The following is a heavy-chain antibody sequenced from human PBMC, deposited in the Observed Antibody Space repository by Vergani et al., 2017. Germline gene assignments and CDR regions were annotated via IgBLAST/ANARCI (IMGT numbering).Heavy chain of an antibody. J-gene: IGHJ6*02. CDR2: INSDGSST. Sequence: EVQLVESGGGLVQPGGSLRLSCAASGFTVSSNYMSWLRQAPGKGLEWVSRINSDGSSTSYADSVKGRFTISRDNAKNTLYLQMNSLRAEDTAVYYCAREEGYCSGGSCHSSYYYYYYGMDVWGQGP. CDR3: AREEGYCSGGSCHSSYYYYYYGMDV. V-gene: IGHV3-74*01. D-gene: IGHD2-15*01. CDR1: GFTVSSNY.